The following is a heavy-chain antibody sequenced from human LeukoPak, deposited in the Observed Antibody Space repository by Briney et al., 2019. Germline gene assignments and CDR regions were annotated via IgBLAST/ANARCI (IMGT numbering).Heavy chain of an antibody. CDR3: ARHPRLGGSGTYYNSYYYYMDV. V-gene: IGHV5-51*01. J-gene: IGHJ6*03. D-gene: IGHD3-10*01. Sequence: GESLKISCKGSGYSFTSYWIGWVRQIPGKGLEWMGIIYPGDSDTRYSPSFQGQVTISADKSITTAYLQWSSLKASDTAMYYCARHPRLGGSGTYYNSYYYYMDVWGKGTTVTVSS. CDR2: IYPGDSDT. CDR1: GYSFTSYW.